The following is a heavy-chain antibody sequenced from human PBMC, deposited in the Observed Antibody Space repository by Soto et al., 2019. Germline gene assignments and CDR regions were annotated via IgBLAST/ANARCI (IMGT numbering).Heavy chain of an antibody. D-gene: IGHD2-15*01. V-gene: IGHV1-18*01. Sequence: QVQLVQSGAEVKKPGASVKVSCKASGYTFTHYGITWVRQAPGQGLEWMGWINSFSGDTNYPQKLQGKLTMTTDTSTTTVYMELRHLRSDDTAVYYCARDLHPGGKSWYFDISGRGTLVTFSS. CDR3: ARDLHPGGKSWYFDI. J-gene: IGHJ2*01. CDR2: INSFSGDT. CDR1: GYTFTHYG.